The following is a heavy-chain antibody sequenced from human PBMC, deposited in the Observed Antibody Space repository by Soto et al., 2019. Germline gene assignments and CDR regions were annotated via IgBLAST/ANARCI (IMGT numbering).Heavy chain of an antibody. CDR3: ARDPDSGYDWGADNGMDV. CDR2: FSSSSSTI. D-gene: IGHD5-12*01. V-gene: IGHV3-48*02. Sequence: PGGSLRLSCAASGFTFSSYSMNWVRQAPGKGLVWVSYFSSSSSTIYYADSVKGRFTISRDNAKNSLYLQMNSLRDEDTAVYYCARDPDSGYDWGADNGMDVWGQGTTVTVSS. CDR1: GFTFSSYS. J-gene: IGHJ6*02.